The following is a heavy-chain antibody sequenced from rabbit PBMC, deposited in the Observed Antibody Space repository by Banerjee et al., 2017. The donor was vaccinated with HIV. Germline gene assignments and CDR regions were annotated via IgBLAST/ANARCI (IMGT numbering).Heavy chain of an antibody. D-gene: IGHD4-2*01. CDR3: ARDAGSYYLLNL. V-gene: IGHV1S47*01. CDR1: GNDFSAYA. J-gene: IGHJ6*01. CDR2: LYPIYGAT. Sequence: QQQLVESGGGLVKPEGSLTLTCKASGNDFSAYAISWVRQAPWKGLEWIAFLYPIYGATDYASWVNGRFTVSLDNAQNTVFLQMTSLTASDTATYFCARDAGSYYLLNLWGPGTLVTVS.